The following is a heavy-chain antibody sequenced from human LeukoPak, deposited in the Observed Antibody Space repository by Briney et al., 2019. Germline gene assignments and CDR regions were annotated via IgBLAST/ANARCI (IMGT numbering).Heavy chain of an antibody. CDR3: VAYYDTAFDI. V-gene: IGHV4-59*01. Sequence: PSETLSLTCTVSGGSISSYYWSWIRQPPGKGLEWIGYIYYSGSTNYNPSLKSRVTISVDTSKNQFSLKLSSVTAADTAVYYCVAYYDTAFDIWGQGTMVTVSS. CDR2: IYYSGST. CDR1: GGSISSYY. J-gene: IGHJ3*02. D-gene: IGHD3-22*01.